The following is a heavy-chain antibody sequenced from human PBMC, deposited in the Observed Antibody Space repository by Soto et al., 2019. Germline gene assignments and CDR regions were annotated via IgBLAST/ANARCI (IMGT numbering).Heavy chain of an antibody. V-gene: IGHV4-31*03. CDR1: GVSVSGGVSY. CDR3: AGITTFGVVNYGLDV. CDR2: IYSTGST. Sequence: KPSETLSLTCTVSGVSVSGGVSYWGWFRQHSGKGLEWMGYIYSTGSTYYNPSLQSRVSISSDTSQNQSSLKLLSVTAADTAVYYCAGITTFGVVNYGLDVWGQGTKVTVSS. J-gene: IGHJ6*02. D-gene: IGHD3-3*01.